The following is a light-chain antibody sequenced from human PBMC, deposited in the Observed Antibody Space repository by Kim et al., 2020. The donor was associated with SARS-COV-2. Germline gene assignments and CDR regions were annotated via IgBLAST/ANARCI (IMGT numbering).Light chain of an antibody. CDR1: QSLLQSDGKTS. V-gene: IGKV2D-29*02. Sequence: QPDSISCKSSQSLLQSDGKTSLLWFLQKPSQSPQLLIYEASGRFSRVPDRFSGSGSGTDFTLKISRVEAEDVGVYYCMQSIQLPRTFGQATKLEI. CDR2: EAS. J-gene: IGKJ2*02. CDR3: MQSIQLPRT.